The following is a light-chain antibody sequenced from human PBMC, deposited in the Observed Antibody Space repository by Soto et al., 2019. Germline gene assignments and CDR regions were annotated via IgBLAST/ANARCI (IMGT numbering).Light chain of an antibody. CDR3: CSYAGSSTFGV. V-gene: IGLV2-23*02. CDR1: SCDVGSYNL. J-gene: IGLJ3*02. Sequence: QSALTQPASVSGSPGQSIAISYTGTSCDVGSYNLVSWYQQHPGKAPKLMIYEVSKRPSGVSNRFSGSKSGNTASLTISGLQPQDEADYYCCSYAGSSTFGVFGGGTKVTVL. CDR2: EVS.